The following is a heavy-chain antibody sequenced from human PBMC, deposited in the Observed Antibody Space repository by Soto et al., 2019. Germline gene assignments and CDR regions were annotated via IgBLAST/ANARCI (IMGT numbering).Heavy chain of an antibody. CDR1: GGSVSSGDYY. V-gene: IGHV4-30-4*01. Sequence: SETLSLTCTVSGGSVSSGDYYWSWIRQPPGKGLEWIGYIYYSGSTYYNPSLKSRVTISVDTSKNQFSLKLSSVTAADTAVYYCARAYSSSWRIDYWGQGTLVTVPQ. CDR3: ARAYSSSWRIDY. CDR2: IYYSGST. J-gene: IGHJ4*02. D-gene: IGHD6-13*01.